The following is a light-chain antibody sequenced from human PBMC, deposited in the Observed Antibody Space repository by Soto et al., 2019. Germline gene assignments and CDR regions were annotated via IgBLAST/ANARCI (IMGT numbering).Light chain of an antibody. Sequence: QSVLTQPPSASGTPGQRVTISCSGSSSNIGSNTVSWYQQLPGTAPKLLIYSNNRRPSGVPERFSGSNSGTSASLAISGLQSEDEEDYYCAAWDDSLNGFYVFGTGTQLTVL. CDR2: SNN. J-gene: IGLJ1*01. CDR3: AAWDDSLNGFYV. CDR1: SSNIGSNT. V-gene: IGLV1-44*01.